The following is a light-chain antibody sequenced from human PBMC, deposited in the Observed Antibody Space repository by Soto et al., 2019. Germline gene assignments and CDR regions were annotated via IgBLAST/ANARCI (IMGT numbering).Light chain of an antibody. CDR3: QHYTSDSIAT. J-gene: IGKJ5*01. CDR1: QNIRNS. Sequence: IQIPPSTSTLSASIADRDAMTCRVSQNIRNSLAWYQQRPGKAPNLLIYDASTLQLGVPPRFSGGGSGTEFTLTISSLQPDDFATYHCQHYTSDSIATFGQGTRLEIK. CDR2: DAS. V-gene: IGKV1-5*01.